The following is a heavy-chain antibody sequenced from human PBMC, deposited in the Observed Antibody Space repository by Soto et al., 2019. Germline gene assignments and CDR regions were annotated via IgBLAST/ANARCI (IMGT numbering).Heavy chain of an antibody. CDR2: ISAKSGNT. D-gene: IGHD1-7*01. CDR3: TRAGASDWNYVSTSS. Sequence: QLVQSXXEVKKPGASVKVSCKASGYTFTTSGFNWVRQAPGQGLEWMGWISAKSGNTNYAQKLQGRVTMTTDTSTSTVYMELKSLTSDDTAIYYCTRAGASDWNYVSTSSWGQGTLVTVSS. V-gene: IGHV1-18*04. CDR1: GYTFTTSG. J-gene: IGHJ4*02.